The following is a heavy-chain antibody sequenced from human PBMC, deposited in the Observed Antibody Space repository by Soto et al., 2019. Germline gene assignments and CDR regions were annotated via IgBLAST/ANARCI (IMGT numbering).Heavy chain of an antibody. CDR3: ARTQWELLELDY. V-gene: IGHV2-26*01. CDR2: IFSNDEK. J-gene: IGHJ4*02. D-gene: IGHD1-26*01. CDR1: GFSLSNARMG. Sequence: QVTLKESGPVLVNPTETLTLTCTVSGFSLSNARMGVSWIRQPPGKALEWLAHIFSNDEKSYSTSLKSRLTISKDTSKSQVVLTMTNMDPVDTATYYCARTQWELLELDYWGQGTLVTVSS.